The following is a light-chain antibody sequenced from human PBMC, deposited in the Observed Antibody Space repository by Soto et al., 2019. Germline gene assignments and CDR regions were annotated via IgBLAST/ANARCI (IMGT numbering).Light chain of an antibody. V-gene: IGKV3-11*01. CDR1: QSVSSY. CDR3: QQYGSSGT. J-gene: IGKJ1*01. CDR2: DAS. Sequence: EIVLTQSLATLSLSPGERATLSCRASQSVSSYLAWYQQKPGQAPGLLIYDASNRATGIPARFSGSGSGTDFTLTISSLEPEDFAVYYCQQYGSSGTFGQGTKVDIK.